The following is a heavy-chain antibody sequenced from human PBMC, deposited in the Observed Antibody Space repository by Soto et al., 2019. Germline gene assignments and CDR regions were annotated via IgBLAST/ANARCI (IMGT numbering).Heavy chain of an antibody. Sequence: QVQLQQWGAGLLKPSETLSLTCAVYGGSFSGYYWSWIRQPPGKGLEWIGEINHSGSTNYNPSLKSRVTLSVETSKNQFSLKLSSVTAADTAVYYCASGIAAAEEVFDYWGQGTLVTVSS. V-gene: IGHV4-34*01. J-gene: IGHJ4*02. CDR3: ASGIAAAEEVFDY. CDR2: INHSGST. D-gene: IGHD6-13*01. CDR1: GGSFSGYY.